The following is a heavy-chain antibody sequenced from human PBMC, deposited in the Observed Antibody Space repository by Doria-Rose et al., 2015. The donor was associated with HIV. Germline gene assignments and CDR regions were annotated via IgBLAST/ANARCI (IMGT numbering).Heavy chain of an antibody. CDR3: ARDRGDY. V-gene: IGHV4-4*07. CDR1: GDSIHNFY. CDR2: IYSTGST. J-gene: IGHJ4*02. Sequence: VQLLESGPGMVKPSETLSLTSTASGDSIHNFYCTWVRQASGKGLEWIGRIYSTGSTNCNPSLQSRVTISIDTSRSQFSLSLRSVTAADTAFYFCARDRGDYWGQGALVTVTS.